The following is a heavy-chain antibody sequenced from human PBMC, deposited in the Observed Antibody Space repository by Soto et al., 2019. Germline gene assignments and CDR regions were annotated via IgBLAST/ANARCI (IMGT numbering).Heavy chain of an antibody. Sequence: QVQLQQSGPGLVKPSQTLSLTCTISGDSVSSNNVTWNWIRQSPSRGLERLGRTFYRSKYYYDYAYSVKSRLTIDADKSKKQFSLQMHSLTLGDSAVYYCARNEGSGYDYFFDFWGQGNLVTVSS. CDR3: ARNEGSGYDYFFDF. J-gene: IGHJ4*02. D-gene: IGHD5-12*01. V-gene: IGHV6-1*01. CDR1: GDSVSSNNVT. CDR2: TFYRSKYYY.